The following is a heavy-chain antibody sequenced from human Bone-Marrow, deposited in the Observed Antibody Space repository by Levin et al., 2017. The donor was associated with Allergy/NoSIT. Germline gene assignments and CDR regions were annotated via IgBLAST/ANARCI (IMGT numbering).Heavy chain of an antibody. CDR3: ARDGNFRVDY. J-gene: IGHJ4*02. CDR1: GFTFSSSW. D-gene: IGHD3-3*01. CDR2: IKSDGRTT. Sequence: PGGSLRLSCAASGFTFSSSWMHWVRQAPGKGLVWVSRIKSDGRTTNYADSVKGRFTISRDNAKNTLYLQMNSLRDEDTAVYYCARDGNFRVDYWGQGALVTVSS. V-gene: IGHV3-74*01.